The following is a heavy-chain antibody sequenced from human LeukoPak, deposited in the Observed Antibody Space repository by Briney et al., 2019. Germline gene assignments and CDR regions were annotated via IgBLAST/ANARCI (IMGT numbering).Heavy chain of an antibody. V-gene: IGHV3-7*01. J-gene: IGHJ6*03. Sequence: GGSLRLSCAASGFTFSSYWMSWVRQAPGKGLEGVANIKQDGSEKYYVDSVKGRFTISRDNAKNSLYLQMNSLRAEDTAVYYCANGAFRLYYIDVWGKGTTVTVSS. CDR2: IKQDGSEK. CDR1: GFTFSSYW. CDR3: ANGAFRLYYIDV. D-gene: IGHD2-8*01.